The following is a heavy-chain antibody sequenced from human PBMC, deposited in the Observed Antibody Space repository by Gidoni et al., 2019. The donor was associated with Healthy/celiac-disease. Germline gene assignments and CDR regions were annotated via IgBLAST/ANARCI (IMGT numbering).Heavy chain of an antibody. J-gene: IGHJ4*02. CDR2: ISYDGSNK. CDR1: GFPFSRHA. D-gene: IGHD6-13*01. CDR3: ARDADPGIAAAGPFDY. Sequence: VQLVESGGGVVQPGRSLRLSCAASGFPFSRHAMHWVRQAPGKGLGWVAVISYDGSNKYYADSVKGRFTISRDNSKNTLYLQMNSLRAEDTAVYYCARDADPGIAAAGPFDYWGQGTLVTVSS. V-gene: IGHV3-30-3*01.